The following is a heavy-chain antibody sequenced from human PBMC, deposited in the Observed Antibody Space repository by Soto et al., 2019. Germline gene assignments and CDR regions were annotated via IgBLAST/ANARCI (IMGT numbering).Heavy chain of an antibody. Sequence: PSETLSLTCAVSGGSFSSNNWWTWVRQPPGQGLEWIGEIYRTGSTNYNPSLKSRVTISLDKSENQFSLKVTSLTAADTAVYYCASRDPGTSVDYWGQGTLVTVSS. CDR2: IYRTGST. J-gene: IGHJ4*02. D-gene: IGHD1-7*01. V-gene: IGHV4-4*02. CDR3: ASRDPGTSVDY. CDR1: GGSFSSNNW.